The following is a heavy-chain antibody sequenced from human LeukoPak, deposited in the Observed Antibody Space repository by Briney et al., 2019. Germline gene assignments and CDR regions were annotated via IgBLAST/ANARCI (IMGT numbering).Heavy chain of an antibody. CDR2: INHSGST. D-gene: IGHD3-22*01. Sequence: SETLSLTCAVYGXSFSGYYWSWIRQPPGKGPEWIGEINHSGSTNYNPSLKSRVTISVDTSKNQFSLKLSSVTAADTAVYYCARGRTMTKRFDIWGQGTMVTVSS. CDR1: GXSFSGYY. V-gene: IGHV4-34*01. J-gene: IGHJ3*02. CDR3: ARGRTMTKRFDI.